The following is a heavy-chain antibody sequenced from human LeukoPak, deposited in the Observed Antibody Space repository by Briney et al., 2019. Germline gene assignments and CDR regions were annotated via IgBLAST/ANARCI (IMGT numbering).Heavy chain of an antibody. CDR3: AKGGVYGDYYFDY. V-gene: IGHV3-48*01. CDR1: GFTFSNYD. CDR2: ISDGSSRI. J-gene: IGHJ4*02. D-gene: IGHD4-17*01. Sequence: GGSLRLSCAASGFTFSNYDMNWVRQAPGKGLEWVSHISDGSSRIYYADSVKGRFTISRDNVKNSLYLQMNSLRAEDTALYYCAKGGVYGDYYFDYWGQGTLVTVSS.